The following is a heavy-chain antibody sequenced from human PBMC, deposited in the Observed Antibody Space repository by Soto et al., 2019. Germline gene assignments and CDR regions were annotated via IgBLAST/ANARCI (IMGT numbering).Heavy chain of an antibody. CDR3: AQTLGLAVAGPGRFDL. V-gene: IGHV1-69*12. D-gene: IGHD6-19*01. Sequence: VLLVQSGAEVKKPGSSVKVSCKASGGTFSSYAISWVRQAPGQGPEWMGGIIPMFGTAKYAQKFQGRVTITADESTSTAYMELRSLRSEDTAVYYCAQTLGLAVAGPGRFDLWGRGTLVTVSS. CDR2: IIPMFGTA. J-gene: IGHJ2*01. CDR1: GGTFSSYA.